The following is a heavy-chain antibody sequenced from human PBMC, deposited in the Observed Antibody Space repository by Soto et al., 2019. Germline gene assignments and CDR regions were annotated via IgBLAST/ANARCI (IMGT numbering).Heavy chain of an antibody. D-gene: IGHD3-22*01. CDR2: IIPIFGTA. V-gene: IGHV1-69*13. J-gene: IGHJ4*02. Sequence: ASVKVSCKASGGTFSSYAISWVRQAPGQGLEWMGGIIPIFGTANYAQKFQGRVTITADESTSTAYMELSSLRSEDTAVYYCASNYYDSSGYYRFDYWGQGTLVTVSS. CDR1: GGTFSSYA. CDR3: ASNYYDSSGYYRFDY.